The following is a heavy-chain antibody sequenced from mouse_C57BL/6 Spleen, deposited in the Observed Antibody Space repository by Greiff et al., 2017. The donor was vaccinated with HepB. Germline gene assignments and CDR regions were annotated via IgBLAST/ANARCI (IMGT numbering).Heavy chain of an antibody. D-gene: IGHD2-4*01. V-gene: IGHV1-80*01. CDR3: ARKGYDYDEAMDY. Sequence: VQLQQSGAELVKPGASVKISCKASGYAFSSYWMNWVKQRPGKGLEWIGQIYPGDGDTNYNGKFKGKATLTADKSSSTAYMQLSSLTSEDSAVYFCARKGYDYDEAMDYWGQGTSVTVSS. CDR1: GYAFSSYW. J-gene: IGHJ4*01. CDR2: IYPGDGDT.